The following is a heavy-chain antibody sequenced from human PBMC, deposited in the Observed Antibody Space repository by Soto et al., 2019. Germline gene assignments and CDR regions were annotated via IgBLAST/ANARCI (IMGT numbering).Heavy chain of an antibody. CDR2: MNPNSGNT. CDR3: AIVGARPPDY. Sequence: QVQLVQSGAEVKKPGASVKVSCKASGYTFTSYDIKWVRQTTGQGLEWMGWMNPNSGNTGYAQKFQGRVTMTRNTAINTAYMELSSLNSEDTAVYYCAIVGARPPDYWGQGTLVTVSS. J-gene: IGHJ4*02. V-gene: IGHV1-8*02. D-gene: IGHD1-26*01. CDR1: GYTFTSYD.